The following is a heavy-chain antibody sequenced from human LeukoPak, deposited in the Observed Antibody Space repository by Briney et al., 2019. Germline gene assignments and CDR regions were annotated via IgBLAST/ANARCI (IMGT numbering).Heavy chain of an antibody. CDR1: GYTFTGYY. V-gene: IGHV1-2*02. D-gene: IGHD3-9*01. Sequence: ASVKVSCKASGYTFTGYYMHWVRQAPGQRLEWMGWINPNSGGTNYAQKFQGRVTMTRDTSISTAYMELSRLRSDDTAVYYCAKVATIFSPADVWGQGTTVTVSS. J-gene: IGHJ6*02. CDR2: INPNSGGT. CDR3: AKVATIFSPADV.